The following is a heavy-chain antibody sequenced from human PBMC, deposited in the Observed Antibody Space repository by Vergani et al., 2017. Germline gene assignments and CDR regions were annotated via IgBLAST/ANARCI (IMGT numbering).Heavy chain of an antibody. CDR2: ISDGGSNE. Sequence: QVQLVESGGGVVQPGRSLRLSCEASGFAFNNYGIHWVRQAPGKGLEWVAVISDGGSNEHYVDSVKGRFTISRDNSKNTLYLQMNSLRAEDTAVYYCVRDVRVSRTWGQGTLVAVSS. J-gene: IGHJ3*01. V-gene: IGHV3-30*03. CDR3: VRDVRVSRT. CDR1: GFAFNNYG.